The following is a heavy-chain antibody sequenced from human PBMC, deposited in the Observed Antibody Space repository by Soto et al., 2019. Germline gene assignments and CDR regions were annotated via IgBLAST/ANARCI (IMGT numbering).Heavy chain of an antibody. CDR3: VTDLNWQGH. CDR2: IKYDGGEE. CDR1: GFSFSSVW. Sequence: PGGSLRLSCVVSGFSFSSVWMTWVRQAPGKGLECVANIKYDGGEEYYVDSVKGRFTISRDNAKNSLYLQMNSLRDEDSAVYYCVTDLNWQGHWGQGTLVTVSS. J-gene: IGHJ4*02. V-gene: IGHV3-7*01.